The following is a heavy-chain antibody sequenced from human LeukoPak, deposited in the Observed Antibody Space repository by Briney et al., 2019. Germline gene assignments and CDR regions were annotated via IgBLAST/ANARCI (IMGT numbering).Heavy chain of an antibody. J-gene: IGHJ4*02. CDR2: ISISISYI. Sequence: PGGSLRLSCAASGFTFSSYSMNWVRQAPGKGLEWVSSISISISYIYYADSVKGRFTISRDNAKNSLYLQMNSRRAEDTAVYYCARAYYDFWSGYGRFDYWGQGTLVTVSS. CDR1: GFTFSSYS. CDR3: ARAYYDFWSGYGRFDY. D-gene: IGHD3-3*01. V-gene: IGHV3-21*01.